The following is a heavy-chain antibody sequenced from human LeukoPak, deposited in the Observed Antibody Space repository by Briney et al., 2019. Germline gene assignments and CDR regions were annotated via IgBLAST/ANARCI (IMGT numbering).Heavy chain of an antibody. J-gene: IGHJ5*02. CDR2: IYHSGST. V-gene: IGHV4-38-2*01. D-gene: IGHD5-18*01. Sequence: PSETPSLTCAVSGYSISSGYYWGWIRQPPGKGLEWIGSIYHSGSTYYNPSLKSRVTISVDTSKNQFSLKLSSVTAADTAVYYCARINTAIIGWFGPWGQGTLVTVSS. CDR1: GYSISSGYY. CDR3: ARINTAIIGWFGP.